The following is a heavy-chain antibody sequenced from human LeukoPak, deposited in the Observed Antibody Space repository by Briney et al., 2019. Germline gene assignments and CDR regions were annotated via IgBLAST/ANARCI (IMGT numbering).Heavy chain of an antibody. Sequence: GASVNVSCKASLCTFTSYYMHCVRQASGQGLEGMGIINPSGGSTSYAQKFQGRVTMTRDTSTSTVYMELSSLRSEDTAVYYCARALTYYYDSSGYYSDYWGQGTLVTVSS. J-gene: IGHJ4*02. CDR3: ARALTYYYDSSGYYSDY. CDR1: LCTFTSYY. V-gene: IGHV1-46*01. CDR2: INPSGGST. D-gene: IGHD3-22*01.